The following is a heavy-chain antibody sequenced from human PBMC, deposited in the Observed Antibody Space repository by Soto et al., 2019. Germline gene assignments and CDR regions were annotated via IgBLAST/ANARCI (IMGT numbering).Heavy chain of an antibody. CDR3: ARALILTGYYIRDAFDI. D-gene: IGHD3-9*01. Sequence: QVQLQESGPGLVKPSETLSLTCTVSGGSISSYYWNWIRQPPGKGLEWIGYIYYSGSTNYNPSLKSRVTRSVDTSKNQFSLKLSSVTAAATAVYYCARALILTGYYIRDAFDIWGQGTMVTVSS. CDR1: GGSISSYY. CDR2: IYYSGST. J-gene: IGHJ3*02. V-gene: IGHV4-59*01.